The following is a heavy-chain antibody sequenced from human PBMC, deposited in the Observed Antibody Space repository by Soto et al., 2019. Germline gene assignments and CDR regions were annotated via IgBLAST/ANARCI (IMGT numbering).Heavy chain of an antibody. CDR1: GYTFTSYG. CDR3: ARDRAVVAAKRRDAFDI. J-gene: IGHJ3*02. Sequence: ASVKVSCKASGYTFTSYGISWVRQAPGQGLEWMGWISAYNGNTNYAQKLQGRVTMTTDTSTSTAYMELRSLRPDDTAVYYCARDRAVVAAKRRDAFDIWGQGTMVTVSS. CDR2: ISAYNGNT. D-gene: IGHD2-15*01. V-gene: IGHV1-18*01.